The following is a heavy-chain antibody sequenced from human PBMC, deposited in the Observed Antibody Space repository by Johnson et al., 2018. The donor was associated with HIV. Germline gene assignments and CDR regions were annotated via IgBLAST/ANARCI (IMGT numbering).Heavy chain of an antibody. CDR1: GFSVSSNY. CDR2: LFSGGDT. CDR3: ARGGGSSSWYQADAFDI. D-gene: IGHD6-13*01. V-gene: IGHV3-66*02. J-gene: IGHJ3*02. Sequence: VQLVESGGGVVQPGRSLRLSCAASGFSVSSNYMTWVRQAPGKGLEWVSVLFSGGDTYYADSVKGRFTIPRDDSKTTLYLKMSSLRAEDTAVYYCARGGGSSSWYQADAFDIWGQGTMVTVSS.